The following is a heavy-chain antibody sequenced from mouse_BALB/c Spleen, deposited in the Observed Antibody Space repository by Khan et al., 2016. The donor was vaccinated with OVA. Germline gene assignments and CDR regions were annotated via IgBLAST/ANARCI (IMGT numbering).Heavy chain of an antibody. CDR2: INTYNAGT. Sequence: VQLQQSGPELVEPGASVKISCKTSGYTFTNYDAHLVKQRPGQSLEWIACINTYNAGTRYNEIFRGQATLTSDISKTTSSLELGSLTSEDSAVYYCARDASSWDFSIAYWGQGTLVTVSA. J-gene: IGHJ3*01. D-gene: IGHD4-1*01. CDR3: ARDASSWDFSIAY. CDR1: GYTFTNYD. V-gene: IGHV1S136*01.